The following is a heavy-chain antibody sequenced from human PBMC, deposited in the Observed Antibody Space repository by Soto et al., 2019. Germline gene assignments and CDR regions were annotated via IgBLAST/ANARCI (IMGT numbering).Heavy chain of an antibody. CDR2: INSDGSST. CDR1: GFTFRSYW. CDR3: ARDPRLIAVAGTDY. J-gene: IGHJ4*02. Sequence: PGGSMRLSCAAAGFTFRSYWMHWVRQAQGKGLVWVSRINSDGSSTSYADSVKGRFTISRDNAKNTLYLQMNSLRAEDTAVYYCARDPRLIAVAGTDYWGQRTLVTVSS. D-gene: IGHD6-19*01. V-gene: IGHV3-74*01.